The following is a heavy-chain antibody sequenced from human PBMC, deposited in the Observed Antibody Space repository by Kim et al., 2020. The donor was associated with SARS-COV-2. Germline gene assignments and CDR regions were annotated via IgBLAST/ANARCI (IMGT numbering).Heavy chain of an antibody. V-gene: IGHV3-9*01. Sequence: GGSLRLSCETSGFTFSDYAMHWVRQSPAKGLEWVSGISRYSGHIEYADYVKGRFTISRDNAKNSLYLQMDSLRLEDTALYYCAKDVGPGVGAIGYWCQGNLVTVAS. CDR1: GFTFSDYA. D-gene: IGHD1-26*01. CDR2: ISRYSGHI. CDR3: AKDVGPGVGAIGY. J-gene: IGHJ4*02.